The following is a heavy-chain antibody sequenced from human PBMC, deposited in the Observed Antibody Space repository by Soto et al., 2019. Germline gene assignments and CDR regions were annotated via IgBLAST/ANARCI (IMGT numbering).Heavy chain of an antibody. CDR1: GYSFTTYG. V-gene: IGHV1-18*01. J-gene: IGHJ6*02. CDR3: AREGPAPYYYYGMDV. Sequence: QVQLVQSGGEVKKPGASVKVSCKTSGYSFTTYGISWVRQAPGQGLEWMGWISAYNGNTNYAQKLQDRVTMTTDTSTSTAYMERMSLMSDDTAVYYCAREGPAPYYYYGMDVWGQGSTVTVSS. CDR2: ISAYNGNT.